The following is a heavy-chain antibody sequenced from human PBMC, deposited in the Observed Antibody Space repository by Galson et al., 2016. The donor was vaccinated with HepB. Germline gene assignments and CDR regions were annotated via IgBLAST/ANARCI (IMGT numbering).Heavy chain of an antibody. J-gene: IGHJ4*02. V-gene: IGHV3-49*04. D-gene: IGHD5-18*01. Sequence: SLRLSCATSGFSFGDYAMSWVRQAPGKGLEWLGFIRSNVYGATTKYAASVKGRFTISRDDSKSIAYLQMDSLKTEDTAVYYCTREHLWSPVSFFGYWGQGTLVPVSS. CDR3: TREHLWSPVSFFGY. CDR1: GFSFGDYA. CDR2: IRSNVYGATT.